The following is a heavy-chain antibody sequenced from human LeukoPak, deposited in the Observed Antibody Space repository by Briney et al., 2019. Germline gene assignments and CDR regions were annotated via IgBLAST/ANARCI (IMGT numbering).Heavy chain of an antibody. V-gene: IGHV1-18*04. CDR1: GYIFTSYY. D-gene: IGHD3-10*01. CDR2: ISAYNGNT. Sequence: ASVKVSCKASGYIFTSYYMFWVRQAPGQGLEWMGWISAYNGNTNYAQKLQGRVTMTTDTSTSTAYMELRSLRSDDTALYYCAKDPLRYGSGSYNWFDPWGQGTLVTVSS. CDR3: AKDPLRYGSGSYNWFDP. J-gene: IGHJ5*02.